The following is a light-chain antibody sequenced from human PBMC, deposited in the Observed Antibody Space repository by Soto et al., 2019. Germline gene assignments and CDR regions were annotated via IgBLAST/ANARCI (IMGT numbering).Light chain of an antibody. V-gene: IGLV2-8*01. CDR3: SSYAGSNNFV. J-gene: IGLJ1*01. CDR1: SSDVGYYDY. Sequence: QSVLTQPPSASGVPGQSVTISCTGTSSDVGYYDYVSWYQQHPGKAPKLVIYEVTKRPSGVPDRASASKSGNTASLTVSGLRAEDEADYYCSSYAGSNNFVFGTGTKVTVL. CDR2: EVT.